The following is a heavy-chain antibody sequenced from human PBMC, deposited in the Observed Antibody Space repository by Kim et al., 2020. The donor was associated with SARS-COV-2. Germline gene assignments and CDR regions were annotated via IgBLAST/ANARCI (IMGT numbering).Heavy chain of an antibody. CDR2: VNHSRSA. CDR3: SSAGGLDTDYFDY. J-gene: IGHJ4*02. D-gene: IGHD3-10*01. Sequence: SETLSLTCAVSGASFSHYYWWWIRQRPGKGLDWEGEVNHSRSANYNPSLTLRVTISAETSRNQFSLKLKSATAADAAVDDYSSAGGLDTDYFDYWGQGTL. CDR1: GASFSHYY. V-gene: IGHV4-34*01.